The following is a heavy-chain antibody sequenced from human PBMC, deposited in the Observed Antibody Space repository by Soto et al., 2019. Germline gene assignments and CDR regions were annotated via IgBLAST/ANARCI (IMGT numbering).Heavy chain of an antibody. CDR3: ARTGTLPGDYYYYGMDV. CDR2: IIPIFGTA. CDR1: GGTFSSYA. Sequence: RASVKVSCKASGGTFSSYAISWVRQAPGQGLEWMGGIIPIFGTANYAQKFQGRVTITADESTITAYMELSSLRSEDTAVYYCARTGTLPGDYYYYGMDVWGQGTTVTVSS. D-gene: IGHD1-1*01. V-gene: IGHV1-69*13. J-gene: IGHJ6*02.